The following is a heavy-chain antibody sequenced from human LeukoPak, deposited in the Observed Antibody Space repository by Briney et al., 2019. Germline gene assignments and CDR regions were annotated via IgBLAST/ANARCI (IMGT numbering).Heavy chain of an antibody. D-gene: IGHD6-13*01. CDR3: ARGGYSSSFD. V-gene: IGHV1-8*03. CDR2: MNPNSGNT. J-gene: IGHJ4*02. Sequence: ASVKVSCKASGGTFSSYAISWVRQAPGQGLEWMGWMNPNSGNTGYAQKFQGRVTITRNTSISTAYMELSSLRSEDTAVYYYARGGYSSSFDWGQGTLVTVSS. CDR1: GGTFSSYA.